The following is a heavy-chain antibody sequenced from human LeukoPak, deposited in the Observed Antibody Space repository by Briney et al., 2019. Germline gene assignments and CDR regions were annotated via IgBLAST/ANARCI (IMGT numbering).Heavy chain of an antibody. CDR1: GGTFSSYA. CDR2: IIPIFGTA. CDR3: ARDRRDGYKSLGFDY. J-gene: IGHJ4*02. D-gene: IGHD5-24*01. Sequence: VASVKVSCKASGGTFSSYAISWVRQAPGQGLEWMGGIIPIFGTANYAQKFQGRVTITADESTSTAYMELSSLRFEDTAVYYCARDRRDGYKSLGFDYWGQGSLVTVSS. V-gene: IGHV1-69*13.